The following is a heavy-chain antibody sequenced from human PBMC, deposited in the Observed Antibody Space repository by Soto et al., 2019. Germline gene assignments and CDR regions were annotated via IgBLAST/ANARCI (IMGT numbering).Heavy chain of an antibody. J-gene: IGHJ4*02. CDR2: IYYSGST. CDR1: GGSISSYY. Sequence: KTSETLSLTCTVSGGSISSYYWSWIRQPPGKGLEWIGYIYYSGSTNYNPSLKSRVTISVDTSKNQLSLKLSSVTAADTAVYYCARVAVFWSGYPYYFDYWGQGTLVTVSS. D-gene: IGHD3-3*01. CDR3: ARVAVFWSGYPYYFDY. V-gene: IGHV4-59*01.